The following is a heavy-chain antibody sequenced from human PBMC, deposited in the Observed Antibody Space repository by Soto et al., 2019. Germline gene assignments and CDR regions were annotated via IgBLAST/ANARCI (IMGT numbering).Heavy chain of an antibody. CDR3: ARCPFTGSYYSGFDY. D-gene: IGHD3-22*01. J-gene: IGHJ4*02. CDR2: IYPGDSDT. CDR1: GYSFTTYW. Sequence: LKISCKASGYSFTTYWFGWVRQMPGKGLEWMGMIYPGDSDTRYSPSFQGQVTISADRSINTAYLQWSSLKASDTAMYFCARCPFTGSYYSGFDYWGQGTLVTVSS. V-gene: IGHV5-51*01.